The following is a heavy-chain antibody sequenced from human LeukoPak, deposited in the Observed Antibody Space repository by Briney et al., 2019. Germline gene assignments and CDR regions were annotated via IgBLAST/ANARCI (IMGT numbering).Heavy chain of an antibody. CDR2: ISGSGGST. J-gene: IGHJ3*02. Sequence: GGSLRLSCAASGFTFSSYAMSWVRQAPGKGLEWVSAISGSGGSTYYADSVKGRFTISRDNSKNTLYLQMNSLRAEDTAVCYCAKGGSYDSHAFDIWGQGTMVTVSS. CDR3: AKGGSYDSHAFDI. CDR1: GFTFSSYA. V-gene: IGHV3-23*01. D-gene: IGHD1-26*01.